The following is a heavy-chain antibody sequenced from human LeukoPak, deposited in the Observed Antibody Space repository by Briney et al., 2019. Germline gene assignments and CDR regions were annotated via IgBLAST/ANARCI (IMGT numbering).Heavy chain of an antibody. V-gene: IGHV4-59*01. D-gene: IGHD2-15*01. CDR3: ARLEYCSGGSCYPYYFDY. CDR2: IYYGGST. Sequence: SETLSLTCTVSGGSISSYYWSWIRQPPGKGLEWIGYIYYGGSTNYNPSLKSRVTISVDPSKNQFSLKLSSVTAADTAVYYCARLEYCSGGSCYPYYFDYWGQGTLVTVSS. CDR1: GGSISSYY. J-gene: IGHJ4*02.